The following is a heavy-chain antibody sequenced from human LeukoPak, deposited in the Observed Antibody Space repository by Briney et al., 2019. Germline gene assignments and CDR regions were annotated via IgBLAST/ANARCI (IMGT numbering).Heavy chain of an antibody. Sequence: GGSLRLSCAGSGFSVITNYMSWVRQAPGEGLEWVPVISRGANTYYADSVKGRFTISRDSSTNTVYLQMDSLRAEDTAVYFCVKEAPGTTIYYWGQGTLVTVSS. J-gene: IGHJ4*02. D-gene: IGHD4-11*01. CDR3: VKEAPGTTIYY. V-gene: IGHV3-66*01. CDR2: ISRGANT. CDR1: GFSVITNY.